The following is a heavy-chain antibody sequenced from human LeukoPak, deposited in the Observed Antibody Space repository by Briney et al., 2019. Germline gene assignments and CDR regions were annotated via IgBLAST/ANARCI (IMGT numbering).Heavy chain of an antibody. Sequence: SETLSLTCTVSGGSISSYYWSWTRQPPGKGLEWIGYIYYSGSTNYNPSLKSRVTISVDTSKNQFSLKLSSVTAADTAVYYCARGRYCSSTSCYKGGAFDIWGQGTMVTVSS. CDR1: GGSISSYY. J-gene: IGHJ3*02. D-gene: IGHD2-2*02. CDR2: IYYSGST. CDR3: ARGRYCSSTSCYKGGAFDI. V-gene: IGHV4-59*01.